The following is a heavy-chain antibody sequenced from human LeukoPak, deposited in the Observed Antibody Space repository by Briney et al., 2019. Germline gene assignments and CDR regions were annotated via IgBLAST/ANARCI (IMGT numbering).Heavy chain of an antibody. D-gene: IGHD3-3*01. Sequence: VASVKVSCKASGYTFTGYYMHWVRQAPGQGLEWMGWINPNSGGTNYAQKFQGRVTMTRDTSISTAYMELSRLRSDGTAVYYCARDQETIFGVAVLSLFDYWGQGTLVTVSS. CDR2: INPNSGGT. CDR1: GYTFTGYY. CDR3: ARDQETIFGVAVLSLFDY. V-gene: IGHV1-2*02. J-gene: IGHJ4*02.